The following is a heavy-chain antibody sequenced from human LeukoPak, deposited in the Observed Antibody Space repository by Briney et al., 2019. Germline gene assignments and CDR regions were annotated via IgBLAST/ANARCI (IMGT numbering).Heavy chain of an antibody. CDR3: ARDLGY. Sequence: GGSLRLSCAASGFTFSSYAMHWVRQAPGKGLEWVAVISYDGSNKYYADSVKGRFTISRDNSKNTLYLQMSSLRAEDTAVYYCARDLGYWGQGTLVTVSS. CDR1: GFTFSSYA. J-gene: IGHJ4*02. CDR2: ISYDGSNK. V-gene: IGHV3-30-3*01.